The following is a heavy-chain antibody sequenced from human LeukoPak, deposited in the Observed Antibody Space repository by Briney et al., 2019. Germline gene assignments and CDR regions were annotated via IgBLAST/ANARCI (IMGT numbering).Heavy chain of an antibody. V-gene: IGHV4-59*01. CDR3: ARDGGLISDYAFHI. D-gene: IGHD3-16*01. CDR2: IYYSGST. CDR1: GGSISSYY. J-gene: IGHJ3*02. Sequence: SETLSLTCTVSGGSISSYYWNWIRQPPGKGLEWIGHIYYSGSTNYNPSLKSRVTISVDTSKNQFSLRLSSVTAADTAVYYCARDGGLISDYAFHIWGQGTMVTASS.